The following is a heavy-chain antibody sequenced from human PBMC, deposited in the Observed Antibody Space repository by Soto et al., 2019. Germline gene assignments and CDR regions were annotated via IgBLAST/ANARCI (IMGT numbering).Heavy chain of an antibody. CDR2: ISYDGSNK. Sequence: GGSLRLSXAASGFTFSSYAMHWVRQAPGKGLEWVAVISYDGSNKYYADSVKGRFTISRDNSKNTLYLQMNSLRAEDTAVYYCARDRLSGYGDYWGQGTLVTVSS. CDR3: ARDRLSGYGDY. J-gene: IGHJ4*02. V-gene: IGHV3-30-3*01. CDR1: GFTFSSYA. D-gene: IGHD5-12*01.